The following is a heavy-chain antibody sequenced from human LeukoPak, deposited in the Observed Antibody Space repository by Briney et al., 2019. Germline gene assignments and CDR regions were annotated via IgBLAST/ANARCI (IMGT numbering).Heavy chain of an antibody. CDR2: INPNSGGT. CDR1: GYTFTSYG. V-gene: IGHV1-2*02. D-gene: IGHD3-3*01. J-gene: IGHJ6*03. CDR3: ARGGVLVDYYYYMDV. Sequence: GASVKVSCKASGYTFTSYGISWVRQAPGQGLEWMGWINPNSGGTNYAQKFQGRVTMTRDTSISTAYMELSRLRSDDTAVYYCARGGVLVDYYYYMDVWGKGTTVTISS.